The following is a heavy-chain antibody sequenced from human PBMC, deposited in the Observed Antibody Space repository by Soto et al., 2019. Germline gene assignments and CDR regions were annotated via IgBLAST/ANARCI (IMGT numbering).Heavy chain of an antibody. V-gene: IGHV1-18*04. Sequence: ASVKVSCKASGYTFTSHGINWVRQAPGQGLEWMAWISGDNVNTNYGQKLQGRVTLTTDTSTNTAYMEMTDLRADDTAVYYCARGRKGSWFDALDIWGQGTMVTVSS. CDR2: ISGDNVNT. J-gene: IGHJ3*02. CDR3: ARGRKGSWFDALDI. D-gene: IGHD3-10*01. CDR1: GYTFTSHG.